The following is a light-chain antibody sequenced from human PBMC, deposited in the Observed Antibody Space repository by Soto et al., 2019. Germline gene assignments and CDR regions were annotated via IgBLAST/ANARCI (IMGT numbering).Light chain of an antibody. CDR3: QQYYSSVLT. CDR1: QSVLYSSNNKNY. CDR2: WAS. V-gene: IGKV4-1*01. Sequence: DIVMTQSPDSLAVSLGERATINCKSSQSVLYSSNNKNYLAWYQQKPGQPPKLLIYWASTRESGVPDRFSGSGSGTDFTLTISSLQAEDVAVYYCQQYYSSVLTFGGGTKVELK. J-gene: IGKJ4*01.